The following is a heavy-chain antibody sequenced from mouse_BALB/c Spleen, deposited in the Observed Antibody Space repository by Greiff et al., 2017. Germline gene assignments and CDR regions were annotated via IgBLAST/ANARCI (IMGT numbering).Heavy chain of an antibody. V-gene: IGHV5-6*01. J-gene: IGHJ4*01. Sequence: VESGGDLVKPGGSLKLSCAASGFTFSSYGMSWVRQTPDKRLEWVATISSGGSYTYYPDSVKGRFTISRDNAKNTLYLQMSSLKSEDTAMYYCAKPYDYDGPSYAMDYWGQGTSVTVSS. CDR1: GFTFSSYG. CDR3: AKPYDYDGPSYAMDY. D-gene: IGHD2-4*01. CDR2: ISSGGSYT.